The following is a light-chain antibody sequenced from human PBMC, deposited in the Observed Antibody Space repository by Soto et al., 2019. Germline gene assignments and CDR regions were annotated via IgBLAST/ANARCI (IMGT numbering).Light chain of an antibody. Sequence: QSALTQPASVSGSPGQSITISCTGTSSDVAFYNHVSWYQQHPGKAPKLLIYEVNNLPSGVSHRFSGSKSGNTASLAISGLQAEDEADYYCSSFASTHTYVFGTGTQLTVL. V-gene: IGLV2-14*01. J-gene: IGLJ6*01. CDR2: EVN. CDR1: SSDVAFYNH. CDR3: SSFASTHTYV.